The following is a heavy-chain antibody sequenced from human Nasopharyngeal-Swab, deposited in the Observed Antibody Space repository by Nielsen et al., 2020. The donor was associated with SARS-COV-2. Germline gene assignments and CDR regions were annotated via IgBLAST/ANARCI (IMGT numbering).Heavy chain of an antibody. CDR2: IDWDDSK. CDR3: ARSTHLHSSGRRGLDV. CDR1: GFSLSASGFC. J-gene: IGHJ6*02. V-gene: IGHV2-70*01. Sequence: SGPTLVKPTQTLTLTCSVSGFSLSASGFCVNWIRQPPGRALEWLAVIDWDDSKSYNSSLRSRLAIYKDTFRDEVVLTVANMDPLDTGTYFCARSTHLHSSGRRGLDVWGQGTTVTVSS. D-gene: IGHD3-10*01.